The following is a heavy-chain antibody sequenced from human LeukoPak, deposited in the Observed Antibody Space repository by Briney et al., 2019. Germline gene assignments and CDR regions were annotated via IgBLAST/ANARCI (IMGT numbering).Heavy chain of an antibody. CDR2: ISSSGSTI. CDR3: ARAPYYYDSSGYYGY. J-gene: IGHJ4*02. V-gene: IGHV3-48*03. D-gene: IGHD3-22*01. CDR1: GFTFSSYE. Sequence: PGGSLRLSCAASGFTFSSYEMSWVRQAPGKGLEWVSYISSSGSTIYYADSVRGRFTISRDNAKNSLYLQMNSLRAEDTAVYYCARAPYYYDSSGYYGYWGQGTPVTVSS.